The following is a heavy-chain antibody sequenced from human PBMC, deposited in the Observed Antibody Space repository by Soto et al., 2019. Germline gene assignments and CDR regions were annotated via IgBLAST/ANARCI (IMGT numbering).Heavy chain of an antibody. CDR1: GYTFTSYD. J-gene: IGHJ6*03. Sequence: QVQLVQSGAEVKKPGASVKVSCKASGYTFTSYDINWVRQATGQGLEWMGWMNPNSGNTGYAQKFQGRVTMTRNTSISTAYMGLSSLRSEDTAVYYCARGEVVVVPAAINYYYYMDVWGKGTTVTVSS. CDR3: ARGEVVVVPAAINYYYYMDV. CDR2: MNPNSGNT. V-gene: IGHV1-8*01. D-gene: IGHD2-2*01.